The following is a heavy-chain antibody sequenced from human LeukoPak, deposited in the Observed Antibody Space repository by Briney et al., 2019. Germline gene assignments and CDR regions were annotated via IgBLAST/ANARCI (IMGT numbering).Heavy chain of an antibody. CDR2: INHSGST. J-gene: IGHJ4*02. Sequence: SETLSLTCAVYGGSFSGYYWSWIRQPLGKGLEWIGEINHSGSTNYNPSLKSRVTISVDTSKNQFSLKLSSVTAADTAVYYCARPVAGKGYYFDYWGQGTLVTVSS. CDR1: GGSFSGYY. V-gene: IGHV4-34*01. D-gene: IGHD6-19*01. CDR3: ARPVAGKGYYFDY.